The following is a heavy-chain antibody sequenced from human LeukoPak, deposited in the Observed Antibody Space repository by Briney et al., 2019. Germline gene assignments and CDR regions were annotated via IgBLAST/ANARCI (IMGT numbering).Heavy chain of an antibody. V-gene: IGHV4-34*01. D-gene: IGHD5-12*01. Sequence: SETLSLTCAVYGGSFSGYYWSWIRQPPGKGLEGIGEINHSGSTNYNPSLKSRVTISVDTSKNQFSLNLSSVTAADTAVYYCARNVVNIVATTIYYYYGMDVWGQGTTVTVSS. CDR3: ARNVVNIVATTIYYYYGMDV. CDR1: GGSFSGYY. CDR2: INHSGST. J-gene: IGHJ6*02.